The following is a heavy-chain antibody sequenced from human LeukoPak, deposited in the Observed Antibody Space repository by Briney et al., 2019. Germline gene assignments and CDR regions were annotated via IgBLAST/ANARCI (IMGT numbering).Heavy chain of an antibody. CDR3: ARTEYYDFWSGYLDY. D-gene: IGHD3-3*01. V-gene: IGHV1-2*02. CDR1: GYTFTSYA. J-gene: IGHJ4*02. Sequence: ASVKVSCKASGYTFTSYAMNWVRQAPGQGLEGMGWINPNSGGTNYAQKFQGRVTMTRDTSISTAYMELSRLRSDDTAVYYCARTEYYDFWSGYLDYWGQGTLVTVSS. CDR2: INPNSGGT.